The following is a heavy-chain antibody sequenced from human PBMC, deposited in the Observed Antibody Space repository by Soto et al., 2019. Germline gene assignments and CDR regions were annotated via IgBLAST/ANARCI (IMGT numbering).Heavy chain of an antibody. CDR2: IYTSGST. Sequence: SETLSLTCTVSGGSISSYYWSWIRQPAGKGLEWIGRIYTSGSTNYNPSLKSRVTMSVDTSKNQFSLKLSSVTAADTAVYYCARLGGDYVSRFSRFDPWGQGTLVTVSS. J-gene: IGHJ5*02. V-gene: IGHV4-4*07. CDR3: ARLGGDYVSRFSRFDP. CDR1: GGSISSYY. D-gene: IGHD4-17*01.